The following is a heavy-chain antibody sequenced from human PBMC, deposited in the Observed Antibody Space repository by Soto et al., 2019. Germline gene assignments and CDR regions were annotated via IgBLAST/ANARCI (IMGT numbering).Heavy chain of an antibody. CDR2: INAGNGNT. J-gene: IGHJ4*02. D-gene: IGHD6-19*01. V-gene: IGHV1-3*01. CDR1: GYTFTSYA. CDR3: ARDMYRIAVAGTLGY. Sequence: GASVKVSCKASGYTFTSYAMHWVRQAPGQRLEWMGWINAGNGNTKYSQKFQGRVTITRDTSASTAYMELSSLRSEDTAVYYCARDMYRIAVAGTLGYWGQGTLVTVSS.